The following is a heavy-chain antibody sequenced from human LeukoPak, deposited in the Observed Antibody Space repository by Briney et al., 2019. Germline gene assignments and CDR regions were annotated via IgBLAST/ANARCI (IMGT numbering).Heavy chain of an antibody. CDR3: AKTYCSTARCLSWGNDY. CDR1: GFTFGDYA. V-gene: IGHV3-23*01. J-gene: IGHJ4*02. D-gene: IGHD2-2*01. CDR2: ISGSGTNT. Sequence: PGRCLRLSCTASGFTFGDYAMSWVRQGPGKGLERVSSISGSGTNTYYADSVKGRFTISRDTSRNTLYLQMSSLRAEDTAIYYCAKTYCSTARCLSWGNDYWGQGTLVTVSS.